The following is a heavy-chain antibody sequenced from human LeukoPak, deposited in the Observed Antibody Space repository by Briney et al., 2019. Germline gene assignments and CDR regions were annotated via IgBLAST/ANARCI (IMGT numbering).Heavy chain of an antibody. CDR3: ARDLGWYYYDSSGALFDY. CDR1: GFTFSSYS. V-gene: IGHV3-48*01. D-gene: IGHD3-22*01. CDR2: ITSGSSSI. Sequence: GGSLRLSCTASGFTFSSYSMNWVRQAPGKGLEWISYITSGSSSIFYADSVKGRFTISRDNAKNSLYLQMNSLRAEDTAVYYCARDLGWYYYDSSGALFDYWGQGTLVTVSP. J-gene: IGHJ4*02.